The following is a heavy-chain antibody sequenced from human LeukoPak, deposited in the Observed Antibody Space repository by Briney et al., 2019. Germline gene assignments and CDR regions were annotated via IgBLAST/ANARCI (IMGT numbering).Heavy chain of an antibody. CDR3: ARVGGQWPDDAFDI. J-gene: IGHJ3*02. Sequence: ASVKVSCKASGYTFTSYGISRVRQAPGQGLEWMGWISAYNGNTNYAQKLQGRVTMTTDTSTSTAYMELRSLRSDDTAVYYCARVGGQWPDDAFDIWGQGTMVTVSS. CDR2: ISAYNGNT. CDR1: GYTFTSYG. V-gene: IGHV1-18*04. D-gene: IGHD6-19*01.